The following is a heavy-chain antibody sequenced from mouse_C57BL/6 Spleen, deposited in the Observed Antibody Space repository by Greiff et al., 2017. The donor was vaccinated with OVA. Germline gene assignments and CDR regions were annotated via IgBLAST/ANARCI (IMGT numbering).Heavy chain of an antibody. CDR3: TRRRDDGYSYYAMDY. D-gene: IGHD2-3*01. Sequence: QVHVKQSGAELVRPGASVTLSCKASGYTFTDYEMHWVKQTPVHGLEWIGAIDPETGGTAYNQKFKGKVILTADKSSSTAYMELRSLTSEDSAVYYCTRRRDDGYSYYAMDYWGQGTSVTVSS. V-gene: IGHV1-15*01. J-gene: IGHJ4*01. CDR1: GYTFTDYE. CDR2: IDPETGGT.